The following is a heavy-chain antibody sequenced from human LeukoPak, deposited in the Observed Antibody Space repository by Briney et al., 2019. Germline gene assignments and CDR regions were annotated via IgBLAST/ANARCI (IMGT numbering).Heavy chain of an antibody. D-gene: IGHD3-10*01. CDR3: AKHAGSYYYYSMDV. J-gene: IGHJ6*02. V-gene: IGHV3-23*01. CDR1: GFTFSNYA. CDR2: MSSGTGST. Sequence: GASLRLSCAASGFTFSNYAMTWVRQAPGKGLEWVSGMSSGTGSTYYADSVKGRFTISRDNSKNTLYLQMNSLRAEDTAVYYCAKHAGSYYYYSMDVWGQGTTVTVSS.